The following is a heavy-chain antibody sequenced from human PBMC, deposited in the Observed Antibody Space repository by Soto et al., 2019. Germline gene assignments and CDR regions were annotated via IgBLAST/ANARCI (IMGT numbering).Heavy chain of an antibody. J-gene: IGHJ3*02. CDR1: GFTFSSYG. V-gene: IGHV3-33*01. D-gene: IGHD4-17*01. Sequence: QVQLVESGGGVVQPGRSLRLSCAASGFTFSSYGMHWVRQAPGKGLEWVAVIWYDGSNKYYADSVKGRFTISRDNSKNTMYLQMNSLRAEDTAVYYCASDGYGDFLTDGLDIWGQGTMVTVSS. CDR3: ASDGYGDFLTDGLDI. CDR2: IWYDGSNK.